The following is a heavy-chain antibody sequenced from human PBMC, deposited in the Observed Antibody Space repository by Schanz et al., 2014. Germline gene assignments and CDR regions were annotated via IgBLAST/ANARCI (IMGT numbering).Heavy chain of an antibody. Sequence: EVQLVESGGGLVQPGGSLRLSCAASGFTFSTYAMNWVRQAPGKGLEWVANIKQDGSEKYYVDSVKGRFTISRDNSKNTLYVQMNSLRLEDSAVYFCARDDRATNNLQGRFAYNLWGQGALVTVSS. CDR1: GFTFSTYA. D-gene: IGHD3-22*01. V-gene: IGHV3-7*01. CDR3: ARDDRATNNLQGRFAYNL. J-gene: IGHJ5*02. CDR2: IKQDGSEK.